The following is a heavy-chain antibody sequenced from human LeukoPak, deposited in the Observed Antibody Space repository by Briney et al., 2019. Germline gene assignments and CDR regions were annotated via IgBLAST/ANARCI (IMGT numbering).Heavy chain of an antibody. Sequence: GGSLRLSCAASGFTFDDYAMHWVRQAPGKGLEWVSLISGDGGTTYSADSVKGRFTISRDFAKNSLYLQMNSLRAEDTAVYYCARDRGYVSFDFWGQGTLVTVSS. D-gene: IGHD3-10*02. V-gene: IGHV3-43*02. CDR2: ISGDGGTT. CDR1: GFTFDDYA. CDR3: ARDRGYVSFDF. J-gene: IGHJ4*02.